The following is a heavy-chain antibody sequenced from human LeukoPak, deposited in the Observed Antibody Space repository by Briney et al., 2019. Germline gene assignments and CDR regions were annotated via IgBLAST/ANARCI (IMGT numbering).Heavy chain of an antibody. D-gene: IGHD2-8*01. CDR2: ISYTDGT. CDR3: ARRVIMSAAGVPDTWLDP. J-gene: IGHJ5*02. Sequence: SETLSHTCTVSGGSINNYYWNWIWQPPGKGLEWVGHISYTDGTKYNPSLQSRVTISMDTSKNQFSLNLKSVTAADTAVYYCARRVIMSAAGVPDTWLDPWGQGILVTVSS. CDR1: GGSINNYY. V-gene: IGHV4-59*08.